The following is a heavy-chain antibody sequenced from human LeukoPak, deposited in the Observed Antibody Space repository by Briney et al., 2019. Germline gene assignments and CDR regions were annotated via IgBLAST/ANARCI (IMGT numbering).Heavy chain of an antibody. V-gene: IGHV3-23*01. J-gene: IGHJ4*02. CDR3: AKVRAPSGWFYSDY. D-gene: IGHD6-19*01. CDR2: VSGSGDRT. Sequence: GGSLRLSCAASGFTFSNYAMSWVRQAPGKRLEWISAVSGSGDRTYYADSVKGRFTISRDNSKNTLYLQMNSLRVEDTAAYYCAKVRAPSGWFYSDYWGQGTLVTVSS. CDR1: GFTFSNYA.